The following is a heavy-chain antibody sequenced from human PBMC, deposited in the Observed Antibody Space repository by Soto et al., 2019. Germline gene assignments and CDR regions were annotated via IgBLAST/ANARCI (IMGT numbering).Heavy chain of an antibody. Sequence: EASVKVSCKASGGTFSSYTISWVRQAPGQGLEWMGRIIPILGIANYAQKFQGRVTITADKSTSTAYMELSSLRSEDTAVYYCARARIRINYFDYWGQGTLVTVSS. J-gene: IGHJ4*02. CDR2: IIPILGIA. CDR3: ARARIRINYFDY. V-gene: IGHV1-69*02. CDR1: GGTFSSYT.